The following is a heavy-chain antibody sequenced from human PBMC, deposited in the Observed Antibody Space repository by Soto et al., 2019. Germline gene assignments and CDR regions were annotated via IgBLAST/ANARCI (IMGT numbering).Heavy chain of an antibody. CDR2: ISGGGGST. Sequence: GGSLRLSCAASGFTFSSYAMSWVRQAPGKGLEWVSAISGGGGSTYYADSVKGRFTISRDNSKNTLYLQMNSLRAEDTAVYYCAKDLEGEYYYDSSGYAFDIWGQGTMVTVSS. D-gene: IGHD3-22*01. J-gene: IGHJ3*02. V-gene: IGHV3-23*01. CDR3: AKDLEGEYYYDSSGYAFDI. CDR1: GFTFSSYA.